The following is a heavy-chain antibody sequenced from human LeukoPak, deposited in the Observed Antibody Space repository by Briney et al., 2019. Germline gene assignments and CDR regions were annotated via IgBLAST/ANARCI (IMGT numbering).Heavy chain of an antibody. V-gene: IGHV3-74*01. CDR3: ARSTNYYDSTGMSD. D-gene: IGHD3-22*01. CDR2: INSDGSST. Sequence: GGSLRLSCAASGFTFTSYWMHWVRQAPGKGLVWVSRINSDGSSTNYADSVKGRFTISRDNAKNTLYLQVNSLRAEDTAVYFCARSTNYYDSTGMSDWGQGTLVTVSS. J-gene: IGHJ4*02. CDR1: GFTFTSYW.